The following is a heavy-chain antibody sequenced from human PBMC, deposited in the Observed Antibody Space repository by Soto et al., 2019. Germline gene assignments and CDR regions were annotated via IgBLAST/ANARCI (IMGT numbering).Heavy chain of an antibody. D-gene: IGHD2-15*01. J-gene: IGHJ4*02. CDR2: IYWDDDQ. CDR1: GVSLSTGGVG. Sequence: QITLKESGPTLVKPTQTLTLTCNVSGVSLSTGGVGVGWIRQPPGKALEWLALIYWDDDQRSSPSLKSRLTITKDTSKKQVVLTMTSMAPGDTATYYCAHMRAAKFDYWGQGTLVTVSS. CDR3: AHMRAAKFDY. V-gene: IGHV2-5*02.